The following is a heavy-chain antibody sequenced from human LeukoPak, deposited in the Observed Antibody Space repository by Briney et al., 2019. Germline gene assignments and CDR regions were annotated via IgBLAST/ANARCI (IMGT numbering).Heavy chain of an antibody. CDR3: ARGRQNCSGGSCHQRRFDY. J-gene: IGHJ4*02. Sequence: SETLSLTCTVSGGSINPYYWSWIRQPPGKGLEWIGYIFYSGNSNYNPSLKSRVTTSVDTSKNQFSLRLSSVTAADTAVYYCARGRQNCSGGSCHQRRFDYWGQGALVTVSS. CDR2: IFYSGNS. V-gene: IGHV4-59*01. D-gene: IGHD2-15*01. CDR1: GGSINPYY.